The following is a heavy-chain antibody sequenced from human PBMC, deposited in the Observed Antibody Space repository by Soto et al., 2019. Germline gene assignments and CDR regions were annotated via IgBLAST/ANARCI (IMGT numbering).Heavy chain of an antibody. V-gene: IGHV3-53*01. J-gene: IGHJ4*02. Sequence: EVQLVESGGGLMQPGGSLRLSCAASGFTVSSNHMSWVRQAPGKGLEWVSITYSGGNTYFADSVKGRFTISRDNSKNTIYLQMNSLRAEEAAVDYCARVSVWEGYNWYFYYWGQGTLVTVSS. D-gene: IGHD5-12*01. CDR3: ARVSVWEGYNWYFYY. CDR2: TYSGGNT. CDR1: GFTVSSNH.